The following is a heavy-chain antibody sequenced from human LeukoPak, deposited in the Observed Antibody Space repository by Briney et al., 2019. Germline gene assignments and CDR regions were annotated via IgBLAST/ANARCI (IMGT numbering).Heavy chain of an antibody. CDR1: GGSISSYY. V-gene: IGHV4-59*01. Sequence: SETLSLTCTVSGGSISSYYWSWIRQPPGKGLEWIGYIYYSGSTNYNPSLKSRVTISVDTPKNQFSLKLSSVTAADTAVYYCARYRNIVGATFRFFDLWGRGTLVTVSS. J-gene: IGHJ2*01. CDR3: ARYRNIVGATFRFFDL. CDR2: IYYSGST. D-gene: IGHD1-26*01.